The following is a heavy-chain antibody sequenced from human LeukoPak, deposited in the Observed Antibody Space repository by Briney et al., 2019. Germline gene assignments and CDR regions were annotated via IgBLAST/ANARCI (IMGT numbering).Heavy chain of an antibody. CDR1: GFTFSSYG. Sequence: QPGGSLRLSCAASGFTFSSYGMHWVRQAPGKGLEWVSFIRFDGGFNHYSDSVKGRFTFSRDNSKNTLYLQMNSLRSEDTATYYCAKERVGPWYFDLWGRGTLVTVSS. D-gene: IGHD1-26*01. V-gene: IGHV3-30*02. J-gene: IGHJ2*01. CDR3: AKERVGPWYFDL. CDR2: IRFDGGFN.